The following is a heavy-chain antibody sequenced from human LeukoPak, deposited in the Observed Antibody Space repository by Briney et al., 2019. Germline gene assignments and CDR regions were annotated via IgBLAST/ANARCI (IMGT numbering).Heavy chain of an antibody. V-gene: IGHV1-69*02. J-gene: IGHJ4*02. CDR2: IIPILGIA. CDR3: ARSSIAARPPFDY. Sequence: SVKVSCKASGGTLSSYTISWVRQAPGHGLEWMGRIIPILGIANYTQKFQGRVTITADKSTSTAYMELSSLRSEDTAVYYCARSSIAARPPFDYWGQGTLVTVSS. CDR1: GGTLSSYT. D-gene: IGHD6-6*01.